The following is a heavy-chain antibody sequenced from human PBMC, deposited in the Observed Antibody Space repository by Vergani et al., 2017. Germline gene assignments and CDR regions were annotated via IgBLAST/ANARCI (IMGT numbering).Heavy chain of an antibody. CDR3: AKSSGHYDLWSGYYHGFQRYYYGMDV. V-gene: IGHV3-30*02. CDR2: IRYDGSNK. J-gene: IGHJ6*02. D-gene: IGHD3-3*01. Sequence: QVQLVESGGGVVQPGGSLRLSCAASGFTFSSYGMHWVRQAPGKGLEWVEFIRYDGSNKYYADSVKGRFTMSRDNSKTTLYLQMNSLRAEDTAVYYCAKSSGHYDLWSGYYHGFQRYYYGMDVWGQGTTVTVSS. CDR1: GFTFSSYG.